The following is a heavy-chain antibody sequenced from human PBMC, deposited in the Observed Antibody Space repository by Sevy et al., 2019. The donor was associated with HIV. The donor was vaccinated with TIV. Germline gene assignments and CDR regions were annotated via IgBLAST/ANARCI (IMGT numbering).Heavy chain of an antibody. D-gene: IGHD3-9*01. J-gene: IGHJ6*02. Sequence: GGSLRLSCAASGFTFSSYAMHWVRQAPGKGLEWVAVISYDGSNKYYADSVKGRFTISRDNSKNTLYLQMNSLRAEDTAVYYCARTIRRYYYYGMDVWGQWTTVTVSS. V-gene: IGHV3-30-3*01. CDR2: ISYDGSNK. CDR3: ARTIRRYYYYGMDV. CDR1: GFTFSSYA.